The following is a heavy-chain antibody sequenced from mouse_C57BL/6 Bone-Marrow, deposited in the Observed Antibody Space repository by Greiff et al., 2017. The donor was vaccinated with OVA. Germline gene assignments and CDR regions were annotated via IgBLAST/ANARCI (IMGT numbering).Heavy chain of an antibody. V-gene: IGHV1-47*01. D-gene: IGHD2-4*01. CDR2: FHPYNDDT. CDR3: ARPGDYVGDWFAY. J-gene: IGHJ3*01. Sequence: VQLQQSGAELVKPGASVKMSCKASGYTFTTYPIAWMKQNHGKSLEWIGTFHPYNDDTKYNEKFKGKATLPVDKSSSTVYLELSRLTSDDTAVYSGARPGDYVGDWFAYWGQGTLVTVSA. CDR1: GYTFTTYP.